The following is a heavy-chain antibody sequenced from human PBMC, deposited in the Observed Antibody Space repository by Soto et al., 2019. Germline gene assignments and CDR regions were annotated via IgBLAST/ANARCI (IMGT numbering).Heavy chain of an antibody. J-gene: IGHJ6*02. Sequence: SETLSLTCTVSGGSISSSSYYWGWIRQPPGKGLEWIGSIYYSGSTYYNPSLKSRVTISVDTSKNQFSLKLSSVTAADTAVYYCARHLHSSSPGELYYYYYGMDVWGQGTTVTVSS. V-gene: IGHV4-39*01. CDR1: GGSISSSSYY. CDR2: IYYSGST. CDR3: ARHLHSSSPGELYYYYYGMDV. D-gene: IGHD6-6*01.